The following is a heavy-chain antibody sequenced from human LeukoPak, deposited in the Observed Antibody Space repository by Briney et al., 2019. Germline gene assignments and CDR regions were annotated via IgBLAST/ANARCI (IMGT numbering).Heavy chain of an antibody. V-gene: IGHV3-7*01. CDR2: IKQDGSEK. CDR1: GFTFSSYW. D-gene: IGHD3-10*01. J-gene: IGHJ6*02. CDR3: ARESGGGWFGSDVRYYYYGMDV. Sequence: GGSLRLSCAASGFTFSSYWMSWVRQAPGKGLEWVANIKQDGSEKYYVDSVKGRFTISRDNAKNSLYLQMNSLRAEDTAVYYCARESGGGWFGSDVRYYYYGMDVWGQGTTVTVSS.